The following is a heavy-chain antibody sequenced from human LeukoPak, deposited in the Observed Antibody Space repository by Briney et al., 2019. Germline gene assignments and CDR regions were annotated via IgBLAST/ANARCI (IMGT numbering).Heavy chain of an antibody. CDR1: GYTFTSYG. CDR2: ISAYNGNT. V-gene: IGHV1-18*01. Sequence: ASVKVSCKASGYTFTSYGISWVRQAPGQGLEWMGWISAYNGNTNYAQKLQGRVTMTTDPSTSTAYMELRSLRSDDTAVYYCARVVVVPAARFRSWFDPWGQGTLVTVSS. CDR3: ARVVVVPAARFRSWFDP. J-gene: IGHJ5*02. D-gene: IGHD2-2*01.